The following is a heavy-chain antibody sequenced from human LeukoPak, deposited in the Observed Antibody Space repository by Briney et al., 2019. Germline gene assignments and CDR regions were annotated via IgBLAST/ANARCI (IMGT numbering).Heavy chain of an antibody. CDR3: AKDGKELLLCYYFDY. D-gene: IGHD1-26*01. J-gene: IGHJ4*02. CDR2: ISGSGGST. CDR1: GFTFSRYA. Sequence: PGGSLRLSCAASGFTFSRYAMSWVRQAPGKGLEWVSAISGSGGSTYYADSVKGRFTISRDNSKNTLYLQMNSLRAEDTAVYYCAKDGKELLLCYYFDYWGQGTLVTVSS. V-gene: IGHV3-23*01.